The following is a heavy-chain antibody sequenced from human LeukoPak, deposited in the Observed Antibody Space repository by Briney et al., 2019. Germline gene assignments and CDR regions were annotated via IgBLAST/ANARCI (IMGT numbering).Heavy chain of an antibody. J-gene: IGHJ4*02. CDR2: IGTAGDT. D-gene: IGHD2-2*01. CDR3: ARGSYCSSTSCDIYGDYAPDY. Sequence: GGSLRLSCAASGFTFSSYDMHWVRQATGKGLEWVSAIGTAGDTYYPGSVKGRFTISRENAKNSLYLQMNSLRAGDTAVYYCARGSYCSSTSCDIYGDYAPDYWGQGTLVTVSS. CDR1: GFTFSSYD. V-gene: IGHV3-13*01.